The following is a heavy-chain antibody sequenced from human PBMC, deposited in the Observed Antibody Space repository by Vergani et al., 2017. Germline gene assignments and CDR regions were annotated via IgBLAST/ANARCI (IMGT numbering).Heavy chain of an antibody. CDR2: INHSGST. J-gene: IGHJ2*01. V-gene: IGHV4-34*01. D-gene: IGHD2-2*01. CDR3: ARGRYCSSTSCYDRWYFDL. CDR1: GGSFSGYY. Sequence: QVQLQPWGAGLLKPSATLSLTCAVYGGSFSGYYWSWIRQPPGKGLEWIGEINHSGSTNYNPSLKSRVTISVDTSKNQFSLKLSSVTAADTAVYYCARGRYCSSTSCYDRWYFDLWGRGTLVTVSS.